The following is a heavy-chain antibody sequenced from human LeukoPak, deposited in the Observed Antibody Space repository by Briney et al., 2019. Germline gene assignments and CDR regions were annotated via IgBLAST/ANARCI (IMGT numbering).Heavy chain of an antibody. J-gene: IGHJ3*02. CDR2: ISSSSSYI. D-gene: IGHD3-22*01. CDR3: ARDLNMEGYYDSSGYGPDASDI. V-gene: IGHV3-21*01. Sequence: GGSLRLSCAASGFTFSSYSMNWVRQAPGKGLEWVSSISSSSSYIYYADSVKGRFTISRDNAKNSLYLQMNSLRAEDTAVYYCARDLNMEGYYDSSGYGPDASDIWGQGTMVTVPS. CDR1: GFTFSSYS.